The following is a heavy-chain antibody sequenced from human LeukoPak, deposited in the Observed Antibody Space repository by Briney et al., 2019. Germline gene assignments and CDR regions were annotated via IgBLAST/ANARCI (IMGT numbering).Heavy chain of an antibody. J-gene: IGHJ4*02. CDR1: GFTLSSYS. V-gene: IGHV3-21*01. Sequence: PGGSLKFSGAASGFTLSSYSMNWVRQAPGKGLEWVSSISSSSSYIYYADSVKGRFTISRDNAKNSLYLQMNSLRAEDTAVYYCASLYSNDYWGQGTLVTVSS. CDR2: ISSSSSYI. CDR3: ASLYSNDY. D-gene: IGHD4-11*01.